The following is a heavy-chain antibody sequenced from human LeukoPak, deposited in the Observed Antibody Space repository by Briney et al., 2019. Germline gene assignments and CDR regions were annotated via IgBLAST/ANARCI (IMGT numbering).Heavy chain of an antibody. Sequence: SETLSLTCTVSGGSISSYYWSWIRQPPGKGLEWIGYIYYSGSTNYNPSLRSRVTISVDTSKNQFSLKLSSVTAADTAVYYCARAIGYSLDYWGQGTLVTVSS. CDR1: GGSISSYY. CDR3: ARAIGYSLDY. J-gene: IGHJ4*02. CDR2: IYYSGST. D-gene: IGHD5-18*01. V-gene: IGHV4-59*01.